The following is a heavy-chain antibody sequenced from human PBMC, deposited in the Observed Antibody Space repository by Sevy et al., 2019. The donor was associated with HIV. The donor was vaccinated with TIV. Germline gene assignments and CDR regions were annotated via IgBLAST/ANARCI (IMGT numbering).Heavy chain of an antibody. V-gene: IGHV4-39*01. Sequence: SETLSLTCTVSSGSISSSTYYWAWIRQPPGKGLEWLGSIFYSGSPYYNPSLQSRLTISVATSKNQFSLKLSSVTAAATAVYSCESHNDSDCSGYYYPVWFDYWGRGTLVTVSS. J-gene: IGHJ4*02. CDR1: SGSISSSTYY. D-gene: IGHD3-22*01. CDR3: ESHNDSDCSGYYYPVWFDY. CDR2: IFYSGSP.